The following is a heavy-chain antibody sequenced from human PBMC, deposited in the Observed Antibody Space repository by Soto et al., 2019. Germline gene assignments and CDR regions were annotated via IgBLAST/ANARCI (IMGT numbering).Heavy chain of an antibody. CDR2: IYWDDDK. CDR1: GFSLTTRVLG. J-gene: IGHJ5*02. D-gene: IGHD3-16*01. V-gene: IGHV2-5*02. CDR3: AHIPNYYQYDWFDP. Sequence: QITLKESGPTLVKPTQTLTLTCTFSGFSLTTRVLGVGWIRQPPGKALECLALIYWDDDKRYSPSLQSRLSITKDTSKNQVVLTMTNVDPVDTATYYCAHIPNYYQYDWFDPWGQGTLVSVSS.